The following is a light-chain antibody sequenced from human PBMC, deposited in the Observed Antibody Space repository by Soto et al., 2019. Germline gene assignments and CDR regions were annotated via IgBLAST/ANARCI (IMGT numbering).Light chain of an antibody. CDR1: TGAVTSGHY. CDR3: LLSYSGARPHVV. V-gene: IGLV7-46*01. CDR2: DTS. Sequence: QDVVTQEPSLTVSPGGTVTLTCGSSTGAVTSGHYPYWFQQKPGQAPRTLIYDTSNKHSWTPARFSGSLLGGKAALTLSGAQPEDEAEYYCLLSYSGARPHVVFGGGTKLTVL. J-gene: IGLJ2*01.